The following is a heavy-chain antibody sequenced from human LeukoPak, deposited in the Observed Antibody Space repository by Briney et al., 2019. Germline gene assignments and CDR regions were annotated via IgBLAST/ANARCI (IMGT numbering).Heavy chain of an antibody. D-gene: IGHD3-10*01. V-gene: IGHV4-59*08. CDR3: ARQGYYGSGSYTRFDY. CDR2: IYYSGSA. J-gene: IGHJ4*02. CDR1: GGSISSYH. Sequence: SETLSLTCTVSGGSISSYHWSWIRQPPGKGLECIGYIYYSGSANYNPSLKSRVTISVDTSKNQFSLKLSSVTAADTAVYYCARQGYYGSGSYTRFDYWGQGTLVTVSS.